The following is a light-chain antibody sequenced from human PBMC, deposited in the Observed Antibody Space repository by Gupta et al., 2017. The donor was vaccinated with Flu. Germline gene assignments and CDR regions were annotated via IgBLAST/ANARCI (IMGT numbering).Light chain of an antibody. Sequence: DIQLTQSPSSLSASVGDRVTITCRVSQGISSYLNWYRQKPGKVPKLLIYSASNLQSGVPSRCSGSGYGTDCTMTISSLHPEEGATNYGERPYNSLLSGFTFGHGTKVDIK. J-gene: IGKJ3*01. CDR3: ERPYNSLLSGFT. CDR1: QGISSY. V-gene: IGKV1-27*01. CDR2: SAS.